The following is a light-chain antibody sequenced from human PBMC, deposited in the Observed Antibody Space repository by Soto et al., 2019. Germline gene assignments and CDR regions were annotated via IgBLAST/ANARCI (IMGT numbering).Light chain of an antibody. CDR1: QSVSTTY. Sequence: EFLLTHIPGTLSLSPWERATLSCRASQSVSTTYLAWYQQQPGQAPRLLIYGASNRATGIPYRFSGSGSGTDFTLTISSLEPEDFAVYYCQHRSNYPMTFGQGTRLEIK. V-gene: IGKV3D-20*02. J-gene: IGKJ5*01. CDR3: QHRSNYPMT. CDR2: GAS.